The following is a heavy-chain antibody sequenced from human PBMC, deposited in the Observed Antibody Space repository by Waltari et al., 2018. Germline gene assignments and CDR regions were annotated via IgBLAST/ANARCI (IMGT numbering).Heavy chain of an antibody. Sequence: QVQLQQWGAGQLKTSETLSLTCAVSGGSFRAYYWAWSRQRPGKGLEWIGEINDGGITNSNPSLKSRVTISVDTSKNQFSLRLTSVTGADTAVYYCAKPLYTSGWHGYETWGPGNLVTVSS. CDR2: INDGGIT. D-gene: IGHD3-22*01. V-gene: IGHV4-34*02. CDR1: GGSFRAYY. CDR3: AKPLYTSGWHGYET. J-gene: IGHJ5*02.